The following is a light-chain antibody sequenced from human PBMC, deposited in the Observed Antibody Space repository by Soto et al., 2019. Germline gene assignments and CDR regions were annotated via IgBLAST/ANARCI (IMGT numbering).Light chain of an antibody. V-gene: IGKV1-39*01. CDR2: AAS. CDR1: QAISSY. J-gene: IGKJ1*01. Sequence: DIYMTQSPPSLSASVGDRVIITCRASQAISSYLNWYQQTPGKAPKLLIFAASSLQSGVSSRFRGSGSGTDFTLTITSLQPEDFATYYCQQSFVSPTFGQGTKV. CDR3: QQSFVSPT.